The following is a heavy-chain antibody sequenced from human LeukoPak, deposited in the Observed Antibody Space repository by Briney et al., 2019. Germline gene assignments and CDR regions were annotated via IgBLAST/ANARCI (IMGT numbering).Heavy chain of an antibody. Sequence: GRSLRLSCAASGFTFSGYAMHWVRQAPPKGREWVAVVSYDGNDYYYADSVKGRFTISRDNYKNTLYLQMNSLRAEDTAVYYCTKPTGDTGWYGLFEYWGQGTLVTVSS. V-gene: IGHV3-30*18. D-gene: IGHD6-19*01. CDR3: TKPTGDTGWYGLFEY. J-gene: IGHJ4*02. CDR1: GFTFSGYA. CDR2: VSYDGNDY.